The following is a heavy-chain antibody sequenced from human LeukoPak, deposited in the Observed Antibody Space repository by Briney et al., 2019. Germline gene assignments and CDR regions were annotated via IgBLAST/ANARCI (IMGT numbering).Heavy chain of an antibody. V-gene: IGHV3-21*01. CDR2: ISSSSSYI. Sequence: GGSLRLSCAASGFTFSSHDMHWVRQAPGKGLEWVSSISSSSSYIYYADSVKGRFTISRDNAKNSLYLQMNSLRAEDTAVYYCARDSSSSPSAGYWGQGTLVTVSS. J-gene: IGHJ4*02. CDR3: ARDSSSSPSAGY. D-gene: IGHD6-6*01. CDR1: GFTFSSHD.